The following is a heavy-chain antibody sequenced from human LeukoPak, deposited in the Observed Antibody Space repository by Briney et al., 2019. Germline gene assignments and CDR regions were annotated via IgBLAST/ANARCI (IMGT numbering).Heavy chain of an antibody. CDR2: IYPGDSDI. V-gene: IGHV5-51*01. J-gene: IGHJ5*02. CDR3: VKPAGTGRWFDP. Sequence: GESLKISCKASGYSFTSYWIGWVRQMPGKGLEWMEIIYPGDSDIRYSPSFEGQVSISADTSMNTAYLHWSSLKASDTAMYFCVKPAGTGRWFDPWGQGTLVTVSS. CDR1: GYSFTSYW. D-gene: IGHD2-8*02.